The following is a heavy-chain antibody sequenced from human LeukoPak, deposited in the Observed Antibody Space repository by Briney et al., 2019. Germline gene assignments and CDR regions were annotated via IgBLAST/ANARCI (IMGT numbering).Heavy chain of an antibody. CDR3: ARADADY. J-gene: IGHJ4*02. CDR2: ITSSSSAV. Sequence: GGSLRLSCAASGFTFYTYSMNWVRQAPGKGLEWVAYITSSSSAVYYADSVKGRFTISRDNAKNSVDLQMNSLRVDDTAVYYCARADADYWGQGTLVTVSA. CDR1: GFTFYTYS. V-gene: IGHV3-48*04.